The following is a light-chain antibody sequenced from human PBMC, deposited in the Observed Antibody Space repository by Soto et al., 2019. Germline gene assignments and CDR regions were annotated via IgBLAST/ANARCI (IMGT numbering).Light chain of an antibody. Sequence: EIVLTQSPGTLSLSPGERATLSCGASQSVTSNYLAWYQQKPGQAPRLLIYDASTRATGIPARFSGSGSGTEFTLSIGSLQSEDFAVYYCQQYNNWPPTFGQGTKVDIK. CDR1: QSVTSN. CDR2: DAS. CDR3: QQYNNWPPT. V-gene: IGKV3-15*01. J-gene: IGKJ1*01.